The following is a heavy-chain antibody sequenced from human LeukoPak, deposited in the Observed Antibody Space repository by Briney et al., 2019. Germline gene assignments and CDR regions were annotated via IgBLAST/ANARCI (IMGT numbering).Heavy chain of an antibody. CDR2: ISSSTNYI. Sequence: GGSLRLSCAASGFTFSSYSMNWVRQAPGKGLEWVSSISSSTNYIYYADSVKGRFTISRDNSKNTLYLQMNSLRAEDTAVYYCARSSVDDILPPDYWGQGTLVTVSS. CDR3: ARSSVDDILPPDY. V-gene: IGHV3-21*04. CDR1: GFTFSSYS. J-gene: IGHJ4*02. D-gene: IGHD3-9*01.